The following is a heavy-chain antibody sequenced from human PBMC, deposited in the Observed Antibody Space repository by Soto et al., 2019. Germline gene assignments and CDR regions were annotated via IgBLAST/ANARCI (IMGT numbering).Heavy chain of an antibody. V-gene: IGHV4-31*03. J-gene: IGHJ6*02. Sequence: QVQLQESGPGLVKPSETLSLTCSVSGGSISNDGYSWSWIRQLPGKGLEWLGNIYYSGSTSYNPSLTSRVTISVATSKTQFSLNLNSVTAADTAIYYCARSHPSGMDVWGQGATVTVSS. CDR1: GGSISNDGYS. CDR3: ARSHPSGMDV. CDR2: IYYSGST.